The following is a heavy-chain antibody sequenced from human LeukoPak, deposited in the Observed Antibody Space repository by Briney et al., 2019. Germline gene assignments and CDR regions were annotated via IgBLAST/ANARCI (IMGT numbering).Heavy chain of an antibody. J-gene: IGHJ6*03. V-gene: IGHV3-48*01. D-gene: IGHD3-3*01. CDR1: GFPFSSYS. CDR2: ISSSSSTI. Sequence: GGSLRLSCAASGFPFSSYSMNWVRQAPGKGLEWVSYISSSSSTIYYADSVKGRFTISRDNAKNSLYLQMNSLRAEDTAVYYCAREYVRFLEWLSHYYMDVWGKGTTVTVSS. CDR3: AREYVRFLEWLSHYYMDV.